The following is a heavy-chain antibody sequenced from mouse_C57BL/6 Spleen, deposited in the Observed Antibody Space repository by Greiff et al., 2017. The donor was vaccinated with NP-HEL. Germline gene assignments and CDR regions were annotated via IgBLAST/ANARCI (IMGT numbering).Heavy chain of an antibody. Sequence: VQLQQSGAELARPGASVKLSCKASGYTFTSYGISWVKQRTGQGLEWIGEIYPRSGNTYYIEKFKGKATLTADKSSSTAYMELRSLTSEDSAGYFCARPGAYWGQGTLVTVSA. J-gene: IGHJ3*01. CDR2: IYPRSGNT. V-gene: IGHV1-81*01. CDR3: ARPGAY. CDR1: GYTFTSYG.